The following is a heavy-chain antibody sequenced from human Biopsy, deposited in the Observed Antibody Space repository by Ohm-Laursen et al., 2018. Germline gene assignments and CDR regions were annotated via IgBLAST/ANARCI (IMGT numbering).Heavy chain of an antibody. J-gene: IGHJ4*02. D-gene: IGHD3-16*01. Sequence: SSVKVSCKASGGSFSSLDLSWVRQAPGQGLEWLGGIIPFSGTINYAQAFRGRVAITADESTSTVYLDLSSLRSEDTATYYCARRRGADFDYWGQGTPVTVSS. CDR2: IIPFSGTI. CDR1: GGSFSSLD. V-gene: IGHV1-69*01. CDR3: ARRRGADFDY.